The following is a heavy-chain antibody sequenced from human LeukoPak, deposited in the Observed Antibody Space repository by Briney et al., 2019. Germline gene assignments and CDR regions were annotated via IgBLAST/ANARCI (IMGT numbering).Heavy chain of an antibody. V-gene: IGHV3-23*01. J-gene: IGHJ5*02. CDR1: GFTFSSYA. CDR2: ISGSGDRT. CDR3: AKSGITIRLNWFDP. D-gene: IGHD1-14*01. Sequence: GGSLRLSCAASGFTFSSYAMSWVRQAPGKGLEWVSGISGSGDRTYYANSVKGRFTISRDNSKNTLYLQMNSPRAEDTAVYYCAKSGITIRLNWFDPWGQGTLVTVSS.